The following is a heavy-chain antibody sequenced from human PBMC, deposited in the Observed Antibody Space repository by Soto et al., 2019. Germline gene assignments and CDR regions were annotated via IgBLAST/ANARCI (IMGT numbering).Heavy chain of an antibody. CDR2: IYYSGST. D-gene: IGHD3-16*01. V-gene: IGHV4-59*01. J-gene: IGHJ3*02. CDR1: GFSISSYY. Sequence: TLSLTCTVSGFSISSYYWSWIRQPPGKGLEWIGYIYYSGSTNYNPSLKSRVTISVDTSKNQFSLKLSSVTAADTAVYYCAREGIGVMNAGPKGSDAFDIWGQGIMVTVSS. CDR3: AREGIGVMNAGPKGSDAFDI.